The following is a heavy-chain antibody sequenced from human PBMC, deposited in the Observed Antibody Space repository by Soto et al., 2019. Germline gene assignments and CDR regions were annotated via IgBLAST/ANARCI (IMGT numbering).Heavy chain of an antibody. Sequence: QLQLQESGSGLVKPSQTLSLTCAVSGGSISSGGYSWSWIRQPPGKGLEWIGYIYHSGSTNYNPSLQSRVPTSVDRPKNQFSLKLCSVTAADTAVYYCARGGTTVTTFSFWGQGTLVTVSS. CDR1: GGSISSGGYS. CDR2: IYHSGST. D-gene: IGHD4-17*01. CDR3: ARGGTTVTTFSF. J-gene: IGHJ1*01. V-gene: IGHV4-30-2*01.